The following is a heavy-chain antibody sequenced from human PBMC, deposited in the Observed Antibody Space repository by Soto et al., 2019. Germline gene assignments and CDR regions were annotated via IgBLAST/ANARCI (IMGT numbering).Heavy chain of an antibody. CDR3: AKALPSTTIFGVVHDAFDI. CDR1: GFTFSSYA. J-gene: IGHJ3*02. Sequence: PGGSLRLSCAASGFTFSSYAMIWVRQAPGKGLEWVSAISGSGGSTYYADSVKGRFTISRDNSKNTLYLQMNSLRAEDTAVYYCAKALPSTTIFGVVHDAFDIWGQGTMVTVSS. CDR2: ISGSGGST. D-gene: IGHD3-3*01. V-gene: IGHV3-23*01.